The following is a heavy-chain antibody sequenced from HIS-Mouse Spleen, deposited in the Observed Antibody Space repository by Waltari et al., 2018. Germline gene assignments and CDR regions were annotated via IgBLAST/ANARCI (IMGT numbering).Heavy chain of an antibody. CDR1: GGSISSSSYY. D-gene: IGHD6-13*01. V-gene: IGHV4-39*07. CDR2: IYYSGST. CDR3: AREIPYSSSWYDWYFDL. Sequence: QLQLQESGPGLVKPSETLSLTCTVSGGSISSSSYYWGWIRQPPGKGLEGIGSIYYSGSTYYNPSFMSRVTISVDTSQNQFSLKLGSVTAADTAVYYCAREIPYSSSWYDWYFDLWGRGTLVTVSS. J-gene: IGHJ2*01.